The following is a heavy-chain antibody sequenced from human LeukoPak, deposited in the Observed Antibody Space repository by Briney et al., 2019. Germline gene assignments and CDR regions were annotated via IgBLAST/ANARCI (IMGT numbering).Heavy chain of an antibody. D-gene: IGHD3-9*01. CDR2: ISYSGST. CDR1: GGSISSTTYY. CDR3: ARGPLTGYIDY. V-gene: IGHV4-39*07. Sequence: SETLSLTCSVSGGSISSTTYYWGWIRQPPGKGLEWIGSISYSGSTYYNPSLKSRVTISLDMSNNQFSLKLSSVTAADTAVYYCARGPLTGYIDYWGQGTLVTVSS. J-gene: IGHJ4*02.